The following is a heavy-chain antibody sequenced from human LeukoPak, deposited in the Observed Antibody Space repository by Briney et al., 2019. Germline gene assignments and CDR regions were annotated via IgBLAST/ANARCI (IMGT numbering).Heavy chain of an antibody. CDR3: ARLVGRGKEYYYGSGTFDY. D-gene: IGHD3-10*01. CDR1: GGSIRSYY. Sequence: PSETLSLTCTVSGGSIRSYYWSWIRQPPGKGLEWIGYIYYSGSTNYNPSLKSRVSISVDTSKNQFSLKLSSVTAADTAVYYCARLVGRGKEYYYGSGTFDYWGQGTLVTVSS. CDR2: IYYSGST. V-gene: IGHV4-59*08. J-gene: IGHJ4*02.